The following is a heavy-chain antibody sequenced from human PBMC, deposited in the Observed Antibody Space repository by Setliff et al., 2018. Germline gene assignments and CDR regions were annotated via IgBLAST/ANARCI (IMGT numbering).Heavy chain of an antibody. V-gene: IGHV3-11*01. CDR2: ISGDGNTV. J-gene: IGHJ5*02. Sequence: GGSLRLSCAASGFTFSNAWMSWVRQVPGKGLEWLSKISGDGNTVYYADSVRGRFTISRDNSRNTLSLQMNSLRAEDTASYYCARDPNGDYVGAFDPWGQGIVVTVSS. CDR1: GFTFSNAW. D-gene: IGHD4-17*01. CDR3: ARDPNGDYVGAFDP.